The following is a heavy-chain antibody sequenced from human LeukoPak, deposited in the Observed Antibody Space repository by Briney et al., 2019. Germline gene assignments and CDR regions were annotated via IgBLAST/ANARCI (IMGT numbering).Heavy chain of an antibody. CDR2: IWYDGSNK. CDR1: GFTFSSYG. D-gene: IGHD3-10*01. Sequence: GGSLRLSCAASGFTFSSYGMHWVRQAPGKGLEWVAVIWYDGSNKYYADSVKGRFTISRDNSKNTLFLQMNSLRAEDTAVYYCAKLSLSGRSQSADYWGQGTLVTVSS. J-gene: IGHJ4*02. V-gene: IGHV3-33*06. CDR3: AKLSLSGRSQSADY.